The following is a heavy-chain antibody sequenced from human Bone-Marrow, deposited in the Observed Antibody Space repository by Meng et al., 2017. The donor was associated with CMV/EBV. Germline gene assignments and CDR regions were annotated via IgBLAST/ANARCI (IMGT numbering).Heavy chain of an antibody. CDR2: MNPNSGNT. CDR1: GYTFTSYG. Sequence: ASVKVSCKASGYTFTSYGISWVRQAPGQGLEWMGWMNPNSGNTGYAQKFQGRVTMTRNTSISTAYMELSSLRSEDTAVYYGARVYSSGWADWFDPWGQGTLVTVSS. D-gene: IGHD6-19*01. J-gene: IGHJ5*02. CDR3: ARVYSSGWADWFDP. V-gene: IGHV1-8*02.